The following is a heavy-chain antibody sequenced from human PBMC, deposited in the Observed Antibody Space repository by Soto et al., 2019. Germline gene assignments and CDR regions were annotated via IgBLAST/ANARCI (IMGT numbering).Heavy chain of an antibody. CDR2: IVPMFGTA. D-gene: IGHD3-3*01. J-gene: IGHJ5*02. Sequence: QVQLVQSGAEVKKPGSSVNVSCKTSGGTFGNTAVTWVRQAPGQGLEWMGGIVPMFGTANYAQKFQGSVTTTADESTNTAYIDLRSLRSDDTALYFCARDGDPGYTFWSGPLGGGTFDPWGQGTLVTVSS. CDR1: GGTFGNTA. V-gene: IGHV1-69*12. CDR3: ARDGDPGYTFWSGPLGGGTFDP.